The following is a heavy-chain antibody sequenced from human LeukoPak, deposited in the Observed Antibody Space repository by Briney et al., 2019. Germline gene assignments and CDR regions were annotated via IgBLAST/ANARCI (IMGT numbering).Heavy chain of an antibody. J-gene: IGHJ6*03. D-gene: IGHD5-18*01. CDR2: IYYSGST. V-gene: IGHV4-59*01. CDR1: GGSISSYY. Sequence: SETLSLTCTVSGGSISSYYWSWIRQPPGKGLEWIGYIYYSGSTNYNPSLKSRVTISVDTSKNQFSLKLSSVTAADTAVYYCARQGYSYDSIHYYYYMDVWGKGTTVTVSS. CDR3: ARQGYSYDSIHYYYYMDV.